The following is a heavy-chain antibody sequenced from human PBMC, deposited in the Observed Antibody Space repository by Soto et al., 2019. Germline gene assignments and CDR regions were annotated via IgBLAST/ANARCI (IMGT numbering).Heavy chain of an antibody. Sequence: QVQLVESGGGVVQPGRSLRLSCAASGFTFSSYGMHWVRQAPGKGLEWVAVIWYDGSNKYYADSVKGRFTISRDNSKNTLYLQMNGLGAEDRAVYYCATDQGDIVVVVAAAVSEGDDFYIWGQGTKVTVS. V-gene: IGHV3-33*01. CDR3: ATDQGDIVVVVAAAVSEGDDFYI. D-gene: IGHD2-15*01. CDR2: IWYDGSNK. J-gene: IGHJ3*02. CDR1: GFTFSSYG.